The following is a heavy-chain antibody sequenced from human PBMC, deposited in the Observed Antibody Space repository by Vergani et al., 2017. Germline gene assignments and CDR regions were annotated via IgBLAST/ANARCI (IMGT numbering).Heavy chain of an antibody. D-gene: IGHD3-10*01. CDR1: GFTFSSYA. V-gene: IGHV3-23*01. J-gene: IGHJ4*02. CDR2: ISGSGGRT. CDR3: AKESLYYYVDY. Sequence: EVQLLESGGGLVQPGGSLRLSCAASGFTFSSYAMSWVRQAPGKGLEWVSAISGSGGRTYYAASVKGRFTISRDNSKTTLYLKMNSLRAEDTAVYYCAKESLYYYVDYWGQGTLVTVSS.